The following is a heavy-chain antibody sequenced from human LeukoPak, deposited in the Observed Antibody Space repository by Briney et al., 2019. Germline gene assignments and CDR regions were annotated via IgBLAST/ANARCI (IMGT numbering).Heavy chain of an antibody. V-gene: IGHV4-39*01. CDR1: GGSISSSNYY. Sequence: PSETLSLTCTVSGGSISSSNYYWGWIRQPPGKGLEWIGSIYYSGSTYYNPSLKSRVTISVDTSKNNYSLKQSSVTAADSAVYYCARTPYSSGWYYWFDPWGQGTLVTVSS. D-gene: IGHD6-19*01. CDR3: ARTPYSSGWYYWFDP. CDR2: IYYSGST. J-gene: IGHJ5*02.